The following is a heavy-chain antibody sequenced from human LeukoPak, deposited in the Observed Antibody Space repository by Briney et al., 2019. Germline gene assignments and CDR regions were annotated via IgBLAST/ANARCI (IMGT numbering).Heavy chain of an antibody. D-gene: IGHD3-22*01. CDR1: GGSFSGYY. CDR3: ARERITMIVVVTGYYYYMDV. V-gene: IGHV4-34*01. CDR2: INHSGST. Sequence: PSETLSLNCAGYGGSFSGYYWSGIRQPPGKGREWIGEINHSGSTNYNPSLKSRVTISVDTSKNQFSLKLSSVTAADTAVYYCARERITMIVVVTGYYYYMDVWGKGTTVTVSS. J-gene: IGHJ6*03.